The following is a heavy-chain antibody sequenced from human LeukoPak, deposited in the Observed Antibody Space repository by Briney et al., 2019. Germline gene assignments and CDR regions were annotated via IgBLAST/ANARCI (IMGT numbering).Heavy chain of an antibody. CDR3: ARDAGGWDAVDC. Sequence: GGSLRLSCPASGFTFSSYAMHWVRQAPGKGLEWVAVISYDGSNKYYPDSVKGRFTISRDNSKNTLYLQMYSMRAEGAAVYYCARDAGGWDAVDCWGQGTLVTVSS. CDR1: GFTFSSYA. CDR2: ISYDGSNK. V-gene: IGHV3-30-3*01. J-gene: IGHJ4*02. D-gene: IGHD6-19*01.